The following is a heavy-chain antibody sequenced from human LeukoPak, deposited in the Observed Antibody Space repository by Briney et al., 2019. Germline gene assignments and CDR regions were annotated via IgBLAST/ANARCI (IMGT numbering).Heavy chain of an antibody. V-gene: IGHV3-7*01. CDR2: IKQDGSEK. CDR3: ARDFGHSSSWYYFDY. Sequence: GGSLRLSCAASGFTFSSYWMSWVRQAPGKGLEWVANIKQDGSEKYYVDSVKGRFTISRDNAKNSLYLQMNSLRAEDTAVYYCARDFGHSSSWYYFDYWGQGNLVTVSS. J-gene: IGHJ4*02. CDR1: GFTFSSYW. D-gene: IGHD6-13*01.